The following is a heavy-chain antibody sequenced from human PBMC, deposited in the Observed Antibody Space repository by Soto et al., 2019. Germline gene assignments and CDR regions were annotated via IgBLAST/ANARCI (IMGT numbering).Heavy chain of an antibody. CDR2: MHSGGST. V-gene: IGHV3-53*02. CDR1: GFNVSSTS. CDR3: ARHAWLEC. J-gene: IGHJ5*01. Sequence: EVQLVETGGGLTQPGGSLRLSCAASGFNVSSTSMNWVRQAPGKGLEWVSVMHSGGSTNYADSVKGRFTISRDNSENTFYLQMNSLRAEDTAVYYCARHAWLECWGQGTLVTVSS.